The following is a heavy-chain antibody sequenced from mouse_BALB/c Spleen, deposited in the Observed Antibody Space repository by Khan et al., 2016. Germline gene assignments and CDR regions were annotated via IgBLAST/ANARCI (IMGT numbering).Heavy chain of an antibody. CDR1: GFSITSDYS. V-gene: IGHV3-1*02. CDR3: ARYYYGGAPWFAY. J-gene: IGHJ3*01. Sequence: EVQLQESGPDLVKPSQSLSLTCTVTGFSITSDYSWHWIRQFPGNKLEWMGHIHYSGSTNYNPSLKSRISITRDTSKNQFFLQLNSVTTEDTATFYCARYYYGGAPWFAYWGQGTLVTVSA. CDR2: IHYSGST. D-gene: IGHD1-1*01.